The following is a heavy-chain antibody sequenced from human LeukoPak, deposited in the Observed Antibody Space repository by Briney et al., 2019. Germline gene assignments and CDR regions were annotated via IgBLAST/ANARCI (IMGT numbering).Heavy chain of an antibody. V-gene: IGHV4-34*01. CDR2: INHSGST. CDR1: GGSFSGYY. Sequence: SETLSLTCAVYGGSFSGYYWSWIRQPPGKGLEWIGEINHSGSTNYNPSLKSRVTISVDTSKNQFSLKLSSVTAANTAVYYCARWGANHHYFDLWGRGTLVTVFS. D-gene: IGHD1-26*01. CDR3: ARWGANHHYFDL. J-gene: IGHJ4*02.